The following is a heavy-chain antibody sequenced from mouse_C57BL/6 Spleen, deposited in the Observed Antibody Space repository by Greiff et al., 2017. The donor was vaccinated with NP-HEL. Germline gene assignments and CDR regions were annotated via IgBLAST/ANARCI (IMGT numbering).Heavy chain of an antibody. CDR2: IDPSDSYT. CDR3: AIGDWVVARNFDV. J-gene: IGHJ1*03. D-gene: IGHD1-1*01. CDR1: GYTFTSYW. Sequence: VQLQQPGAELVMPGASVKLSCKASGYTFTSYWMHWVKQRPGQGLEWIGEIDPSDSYTNYNQKFKGKSTLTVDKSSSTAYMQLSSLTSEDSAVYYCAIGDWVVARNFDVWGTGTTVTGSS. V-gene: IGHV1-69*01.